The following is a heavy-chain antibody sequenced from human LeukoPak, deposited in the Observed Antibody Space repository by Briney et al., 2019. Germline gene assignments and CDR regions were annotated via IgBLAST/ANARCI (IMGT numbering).Heavy chain of an antibody. CDR3: ARGHSSSSGVFDY. V-gene: IGHV3-23*01. CDR1: GFTFSSYA. Sequence: GGSLRLSCAASGFTFSSYAMSWVRQAPGKGLEWVSAISGSGGSTYYADSVKGRFTISRDNSKNTLYLQMNSLRAEDTAVYYCARGHSSSSGVFDYWGRGTLVTVSS. J-gene: IGHJ4*02. D-gene: IGHD6-13*01. CDR2: ISGSGGST.